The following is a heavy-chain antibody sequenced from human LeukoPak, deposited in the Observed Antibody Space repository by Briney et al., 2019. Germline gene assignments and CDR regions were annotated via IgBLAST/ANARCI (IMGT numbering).Heavy chain of an antibody. V-gene: IGHV4-34*01. J-gene: IGHJ2*01. CDR1: GGPFGGFY. CDR3: ARGLDYYDSSAYPSRDWYFDL. D-gene: IGHD3-22*01. Sequence: SETLSLTCAVYGGPFGGFYWSWIRQPPGKGLEWIGEINHSGSTNYNPSLTIRVTISVDTSKNQFSLKLSSVTAADTAVYYCARGLDYYDSSAYPSRDWYFDLWGRGTLVTVSS. CDR2: INHSGST.